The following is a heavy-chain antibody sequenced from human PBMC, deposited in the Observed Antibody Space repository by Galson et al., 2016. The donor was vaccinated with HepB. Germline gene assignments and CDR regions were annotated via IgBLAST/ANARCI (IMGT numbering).Heavy chain of an antibody. V-gene: IGHV3-30*04. D-gene: IGHD6-13*01. CDR2: ISYDGSNK. CDR3: ARDGLYSSRSHPWYFDY. CDR1: GFTFSSYA. J-gene: IGHJ4*02. Sequence: SLRLSCAASGFTFSSYAMYWVRQAPGKGLEWVAVISYDGSNKYFADSVKGRFTISRDNSKNTLYLQMNSLRAEDTAMYYCARDGLYSSRSHPWYFDYWGQGTLVTVSS.